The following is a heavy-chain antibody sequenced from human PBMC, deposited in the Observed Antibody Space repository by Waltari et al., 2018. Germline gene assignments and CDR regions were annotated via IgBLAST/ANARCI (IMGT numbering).Heavy chain of an antibody. J-gene: IGHJ4*02. CDR1: GDSTSNYY. V-gene: IGHV4-4*07. CDR2: ISASGST. CDR3: ARDGWACHSTTCHFDS. D-gene: IGHD2-2*01. Sequence: QVQLQESGPGLVKPSETLSLTCTVSGDSTSNYYWGWIRQPAGKGLEWVGRISASGSTDYNPSLKSRLTMSVDTSKNQFSLKLSSVTAADTAVYYCARDGWACHSTTCHFDSWGQGTLVTVSS.